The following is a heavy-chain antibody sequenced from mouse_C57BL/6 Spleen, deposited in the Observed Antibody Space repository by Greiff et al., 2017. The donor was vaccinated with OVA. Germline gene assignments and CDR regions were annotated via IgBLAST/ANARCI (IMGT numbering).Heavy chain of an antibody. V-gene: IGHV1-53*01. CDR1: GYTFPSYW. CDR2: INPSNGGT. D-gene: IGHD2-4*01. CDR3: ARLLSYDYDGAY. Sequence: QVQLQQPGTELVKPGASVKLSCKASGYTFPSYWMPWVKQRPGQGLEWIGNINPSNGGTNYNEKFKSKATLTVDKSSSTAYMQLSSLTSEDSAVYYCARLLSYDYDGAYWGQGTLVTVSA. J-gene: IGHJ3*01.